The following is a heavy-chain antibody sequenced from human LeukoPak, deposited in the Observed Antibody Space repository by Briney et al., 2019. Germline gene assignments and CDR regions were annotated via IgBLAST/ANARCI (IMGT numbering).Heavy chain of an antibody. CDR1: GGTFSSYA. CDR2: IIPIFGTA. D-gene: IGHD6-13*01. J-gene: IGHJ4*02. V-gene: IGHV1-69*13. Sequence: SVTVSCTASGGTFSSYAISWVRQAPGQGLEWMGGIIPIFGTANYAQKFQGRVTITADESTSTAYMELSSLRSEDTAVYYCARVRDAGYSSSWYYYWGQGTLVTVSS. CDR3: ARVRDAGYSSSWYYY.